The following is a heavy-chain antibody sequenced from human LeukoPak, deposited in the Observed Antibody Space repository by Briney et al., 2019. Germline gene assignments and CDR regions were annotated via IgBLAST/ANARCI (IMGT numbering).Heavy chain of an antibody. V-gene: IGHV3-23*01. CDR2: ISGSGGST. CDR3: AKLVPVVVFEGPIDY. J-gene: IGHJ4*02. CDR1: GFTFSGYA. D-gene: IGHD2-15*01. Sequence: GGSLRLSCAASGFTFSGYAMSWVRQAPGKGLEWVSAISGSGGSTYYADSVKGRFTISRDNSKNTLYLQMNSLRAEDTAVYYCAKLVPVVVFEGPIDYWGQGTLVTVSS.